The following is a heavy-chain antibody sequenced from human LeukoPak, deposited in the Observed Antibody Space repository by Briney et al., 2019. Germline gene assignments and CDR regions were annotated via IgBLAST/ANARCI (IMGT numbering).Heavy chain of an antibody. CDR3: ARLLGAPH. Sequence: ASVKVSCKASVYTLPDYFMQWVRQAPGQGLEWMGWINPISGGTNYARNFQGRVTMTRDTSITTAYMELSSMRSDDTAVYYCARLLGAPHWGQGDLVTVSS. J-gene: IGHJ4*02. CDR2: INPISGGT. CDR1: VYTLPDYF. D-gene: IGHD1-26*01. V-gene: IGHV1-2*02.